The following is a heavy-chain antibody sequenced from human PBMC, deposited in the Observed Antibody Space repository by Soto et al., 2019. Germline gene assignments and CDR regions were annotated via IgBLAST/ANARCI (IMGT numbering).Heavy chain of an antibody. Sequence: KSSETLSLTCTVSGGSISSYYWSWIRQPPGKGLEWIGYIYYSGSTNYNPSLKSRVTMTTDTSTSTVYMELRSLTSDDTAVYYCARDGVAVTTGISGYWGQGTLVTVSS. CDR1: GGSISSYY. J-gene: IGHJ4*02. CDR3: ARDGVAVTTGISGY. CDR2: IYYSGST. D-gene: IGHD4-4*01. V-gene: IGHV4-59*01.